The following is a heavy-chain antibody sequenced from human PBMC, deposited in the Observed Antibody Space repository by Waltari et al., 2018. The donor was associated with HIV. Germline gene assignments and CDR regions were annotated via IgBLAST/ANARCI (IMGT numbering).Heavy chain of an antibody. D-gene: IGHD1-7*01. CDR3: ATELGLGH. CDR1: GFSFGVTG. CDR2: IRSKNRNHAA. V-gene: IGHV3-73*01. Sequence: EVPRVESGGGWVQPGKSLNLSCQSFGFSFGVTGMHWVRQVSGRGLEWLGRIRSKNRNHAAVVAASLNGRFSISRDDSQNTAFLHMSGLRIEDTGVYFCATELGLGHWGQGTLVTVSA. J-gene: IGHJ4*02.